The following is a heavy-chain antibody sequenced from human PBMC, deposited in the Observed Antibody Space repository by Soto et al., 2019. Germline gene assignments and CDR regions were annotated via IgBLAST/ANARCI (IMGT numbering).Heavy chain of an antibody. CDR3: QGSVIRGVDY. CDR1: GGPISSSNYY. J-gene: IGHJ4*02. D-gene: IGHD3-10*01. Sequence: QLQLQESGPGLVKPSETLSLTCTVSGGPISSSNYYWGWIRQPPGKGLEWIGSGYYNGFTYYNPSLKSRVTISIDTAKGQFSLKMTSVTAADTAVYYCQGSVIRGVDYWGQGTLVTVPS. CDR2: GYYNGFT. V-gene: IGHV4-39*01.